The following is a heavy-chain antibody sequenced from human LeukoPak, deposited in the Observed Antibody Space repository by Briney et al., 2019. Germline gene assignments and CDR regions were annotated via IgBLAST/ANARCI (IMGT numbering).Heavy chain of an antibody. D-gene: IGHD3-22*01. V-gene: IGHV4-39*07. Sequence: SETLSLTCTVSGGSISSSSYYWGWIRQPPGKGLEWIGSIYYSGSTYYNPSLKSRVTISVDTSKNQFSLKLSSVTAADTAVYYCARGGYYDKEAFDIWGQGTMVTVSS. CDR3: ARGGYYDKEAFDI. J-gene: IGHJ3*02. CDR1: GGSISSSSYY. CDR2: IYYSGST.